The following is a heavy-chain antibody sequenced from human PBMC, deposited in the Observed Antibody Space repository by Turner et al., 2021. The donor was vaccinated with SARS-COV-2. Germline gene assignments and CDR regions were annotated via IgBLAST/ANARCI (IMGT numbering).Heavy chain of an antibody. D-gene: IGHD3-22*01. V-gene: IGHV1-2*02. Sequence: QVQLVQSGAERKKPGASVTVSCKASGYSFTGYYMHWVRQAPGQGLEWMRWINPNSGGTNYAQKFQGRVTMTRDTSISTAYMELSRLRSDDTAVYYCARVPHYYDSSGYYFNFDYWGQGTLVTVSS. CDR2: INPNSGGT. CDR1: GYSFTGYY. CDR3: ARVPHYYDSSGYYFNFDY. J-gene: IGHJ4*02.